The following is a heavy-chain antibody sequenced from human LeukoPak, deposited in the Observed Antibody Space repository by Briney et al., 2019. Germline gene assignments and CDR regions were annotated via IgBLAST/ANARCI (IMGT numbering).Heavy chain of an antibody. V-gene: IGHV1-69*06. Sequence: SVKVSCKASGGTFSSYAISWVRQAPGQGLEWMGGIIPIFGTANYAQKFQGRVTISADKSTSTAYMELSSLRSEDTAVYYCARDQGSSGWYQGGFDLWGQGTLVTVSS. CDR2: IIPIFGTA. J-gene: IGHJ5*02. CDR1: GGTFSSYA. D-gene: IGHD6-19*01. CDR3: ARDQGSSGWYQGGFDL.